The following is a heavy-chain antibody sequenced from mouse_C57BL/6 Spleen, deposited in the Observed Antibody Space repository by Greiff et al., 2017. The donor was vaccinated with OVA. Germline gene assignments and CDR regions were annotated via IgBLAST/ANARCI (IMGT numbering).Heavy chain of an antibody. V-gene: IGHV5-4*01. Sequence: EVHLVESGGGLVKPGGSLKLSCAASVFTFSSYAMSWVRQTPEKRLEWVATISDGGSYTYYPDNVKGRFTISRDNAKNNLYLQMSHLKSEDTAMYYCARVGSNYYFDYWGQGTTLTVSS. CDR1: VFTFSSYA. J-gene: IGHJ2*01. D-gene: IGHD2-5*01. CDR2: ISDGGSYT. CDR3: ARVGSNYYFDY.